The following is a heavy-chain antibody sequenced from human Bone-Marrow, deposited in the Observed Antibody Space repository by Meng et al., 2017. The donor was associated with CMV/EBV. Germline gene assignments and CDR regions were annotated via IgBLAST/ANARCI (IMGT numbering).Heavy chain of an antibody. J-gene: IGHJ4*02. Sequence: ESLKISCAASGFTFSSYWMHWVRQAPGKGLVWVSRINPDGSSTSYADSVEGRFTISRDNAKNTLYLQMNSLRAEDTAVYYCVRLNIVTPFDYWGQGTLVTVSS. CDR2: INPDGSST. CDR3: VRLNIVTPFDY. CDR1: GFTFSSYW. D-gene: IGHD2-21*01. V-gene: IGHV3-74*01.